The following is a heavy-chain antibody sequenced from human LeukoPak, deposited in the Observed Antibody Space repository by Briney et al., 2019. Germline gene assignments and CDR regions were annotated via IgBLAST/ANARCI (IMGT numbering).Heavy chain of an antibody. CDR1: GYTFTSYD. J-gene: IGHJ3*02. V-gene: IGHV1-8*01. CDR2: MNPNSGNT. CDR3: ARGYIVVVPAAIPDAFDI. Sequence: ASVKVSCKASGYTFTSYDINWVRQATGQGLEWMGWMNPNSGNTGYAQKFQGRVTMTKNTSISTAYMELSSLRPEDTAVYYCARGYIVVVPAAIPDAFDIWGQGTMVTVSS. D-gene: IGHD2-2*01.